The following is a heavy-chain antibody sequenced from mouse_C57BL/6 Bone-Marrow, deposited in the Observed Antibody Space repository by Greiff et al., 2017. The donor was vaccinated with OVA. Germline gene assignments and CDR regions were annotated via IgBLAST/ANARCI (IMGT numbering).Heavy chain of an antibody. D-gene: IGHD1-1*01. J-gene: IGHJ2*01. V-gene: IGHV2-9-1*01. Sequence: QVQLKESGPGLVAPSQSLSITCTVSGFSLTSYAISWVRQPPGKGLEWLGVIWTGGGTNYNSALKSRLSISKDNSKRQVFLKMNSLQTDDTSRYYCARITNYYGSSYGWYYFDYWGQGTTLTVSS. CDR1: GFSLTSYA. CDR3: ARITNYYGSSYGWYYFDY. CDR2: IWTGGGT.